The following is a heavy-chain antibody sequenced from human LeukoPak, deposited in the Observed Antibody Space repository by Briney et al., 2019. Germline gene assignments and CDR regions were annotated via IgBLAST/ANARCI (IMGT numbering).Heavy chain of an antibody. D-gene: IGHD6-13*01. J-gene: IGHJ3*02. CDR3: ARDLNDESFVPHWEAAAGPLGAFDI. CDR2: ISAYNGHT. CDR1: GYTFITYG. Sequence: GASVKVSCEASGYTFITYGINWVRQAPGQGLEWMGWISAYNGHTNYAQKLQGRVTMTTDTSASTAYMELRSLRSDDTAVYYCARDLNDESFVPHWEAAAGPLGAFDIWGQGTMVTVSP. V-gene: IGHV1-18*01.